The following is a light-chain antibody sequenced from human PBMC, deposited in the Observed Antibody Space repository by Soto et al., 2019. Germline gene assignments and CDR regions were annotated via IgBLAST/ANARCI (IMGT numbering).Light chain of an antibody. CDR2: DAS. CDR3: QHDDHHPPLS. CDR1: QDIRNY. V-gene: IGKV1-33*01. Sequence: DIQMTQSPSSLSASVGDRVTITCQASQDIRNYLNWYQQKPGKAPNLLIYDASNLRAGVPSRFSGSGSGTEFTSTTSSPPPEDIATYHGQHDDHHPPLSFGGGTKVEIK. J-gene: IGKJ4*01.